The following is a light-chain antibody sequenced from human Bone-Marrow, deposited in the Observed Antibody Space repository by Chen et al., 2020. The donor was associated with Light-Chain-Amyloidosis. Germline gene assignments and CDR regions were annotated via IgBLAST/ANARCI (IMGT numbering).Light chain of an antibody. Sequence: SYVLTQPSSVSVAPGQTATIACGGNNIGSTSVHWYQQTPGQAPLLVVYDDSYRPSGIPERLSGSNSGNTSTLTISRVEAGDEAYYYCQVWDRSSDRPVFGGGTKLTVL. J-gene: IGLJ3*02. CDR3: QVWDRSSDRPV. V-gene: IGLV3-21*02. CDR2: DDS. CDR1: NIGSTS.